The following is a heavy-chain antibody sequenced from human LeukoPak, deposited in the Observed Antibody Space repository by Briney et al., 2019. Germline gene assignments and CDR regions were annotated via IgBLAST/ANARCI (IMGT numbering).Heavy chain of an antibody. D-gene: IGHD5-24*01. CDR2: IYYSGST. V-gene: IGHV4-59*08. J-gene: IGHJ4*02. CDR3: ARSRDGYQDY. Sequence: SETLSLTCTVSGGSLSSYYWSWIRQPPGKGLEWIGYIYYSGSTNYNPSLKSRVTISVDTSKNQFSLKLSSVTAADTAVYYCARSRDGYQDYWGQGTLVTVSS. CDR1: GGSLSSYY.